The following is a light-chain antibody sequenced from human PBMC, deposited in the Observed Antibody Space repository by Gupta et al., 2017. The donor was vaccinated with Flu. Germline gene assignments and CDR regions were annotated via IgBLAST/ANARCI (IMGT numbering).Light chain of an antibody. V-gene: IGKV1-39*01. J-gene: IGKJ2*03. CDR3: QQSYSTPYS. Sequence: DIQMTQSPSSLSASLGDTVTITCRASQSITRYLNWYQQKSGTAPNLLIFAASSLQSGVPSKFSGSGSGTDFTLNISNLQPEDFATYYCQQSYSTPYSFGQGTKVEIK. CDR1: QSITRY. CDR2: AAS.